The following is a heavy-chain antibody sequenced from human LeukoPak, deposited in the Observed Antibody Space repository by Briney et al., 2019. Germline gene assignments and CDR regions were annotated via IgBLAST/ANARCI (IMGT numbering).Heavy chain of an antibody. CDR3: ARGYCGGGSCYEFDP. D-gene: IGHD2-15*01. Sequence: ASVKVSCKASGYTFTGYYMHWVRQAPGQGLEWMGRINPNSGGTNYAQKFQGRVTMTRDTSISTAYMELSRLRSDDTAVYYCARGYCGGGSCYEFDPWGQGTLVTVSS. V-gene: IGHV1-2*06. CDR2: INPNSGGT. CDR1: GYTFTGYY. J-gene: IGHJ5*02.